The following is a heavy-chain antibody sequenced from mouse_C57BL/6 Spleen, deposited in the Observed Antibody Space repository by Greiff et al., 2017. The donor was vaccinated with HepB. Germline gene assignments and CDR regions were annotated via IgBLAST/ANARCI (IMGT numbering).Heavy chain of an antibody. V-gene: IGHV1-80*01. CDR1: GYAFSSYW. CDR2: IYPGDGDT. D-gene: IGHD1-1*01. J-gene: IGHJ4*01. CDR3: ACCGSTGLNYAMDY. Sequence: VQLQESGAELVKPGASVKISCKASGYAFSSYWMNWVKQRPGQGLEWIGQIYPGDGDTNYNGKFKGKATLTADKSSTTAYMQLRSLTSEDSAVYSCACCGSTGLNYAMDYWGQGTSVTVSS.